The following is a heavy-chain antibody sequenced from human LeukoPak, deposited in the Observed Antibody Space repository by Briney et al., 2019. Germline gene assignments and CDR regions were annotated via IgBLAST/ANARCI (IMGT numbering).Heavy chain of an antibody. V-gene: IGHV3-21*01. Sequence: KPGGSLRPSCAASGFTFSSYSMNWVRQAPGKGLEWVSSISSSSYIYYADSVKGRFTISRDNAKNSLYLQMNSLRAEDTAVYYCARVVEIAVAGPGYWGQGTLVTVSS. D-gene: IGHD6-19*01. CDR1: GFTFSSYS. J-gene: IGHJ4*02. CDR2: ISSSSYI. CDR3: ARVVEIAVAGPGY.